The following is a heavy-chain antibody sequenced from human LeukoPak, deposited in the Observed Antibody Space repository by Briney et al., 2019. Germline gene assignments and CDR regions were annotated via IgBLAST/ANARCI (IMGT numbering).Heavy chain of an antibody. CDR1: GDSVSSDNW. J-gene: IGHJ4*02. CDR2: IHHGGTT. Sequence: PSETLSLTCTVSGDSVSSDNWWSWVRQPPGKRLEWLGEIHHGGTTTYNPSFKSRVTISVDKSRNQYSLKLSSVTAADTAVYYCATGDNYRFDYWGQGTLVTVSS. CDR3: ATGDNYRFDY. D-gene: IGHD5-24*01. V-gene: IGHV4-4*02.